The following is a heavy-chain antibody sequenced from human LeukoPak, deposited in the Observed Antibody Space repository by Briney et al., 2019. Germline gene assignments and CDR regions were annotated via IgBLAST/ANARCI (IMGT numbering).Heavy chain of an antibody. CDR2: MNPNSGNT. J-gene: IGHJ6*03. D-gene: IGHD2-2*02. Sequence: ASVKVSCKASGYTFTSYDSNWVRQATGQGLEWMGWMNPNSGNTGYAQKFQGRVTMTRNTSISTAYMELSSLRSEDSAGYYCAREVVPAAIVSRYYYYYMDVWGKRTTFTVSS. CDR3: AREVVPAAIVSRYYYYYMDV. V-gene: IGHV1-8*01. CDR1: GYTFTSYD.